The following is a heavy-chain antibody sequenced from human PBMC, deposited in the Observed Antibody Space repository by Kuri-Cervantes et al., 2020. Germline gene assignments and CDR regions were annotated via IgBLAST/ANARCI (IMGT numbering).Heavy chain of an antibody. CDR2: ISAYNGNT. CDR1: GYTFTSYG. V-gene: IGHV1-18*01. D-gene: IGHD2-2*01. J-gene: IGHJ5*02. Sequence: ASVKVSCKASGYTFTSYGISWVRQAPGQGLEWMGWISAYNGNTNYAQKLQGRVTMTTDTSTSTAYMELRSLRSDDTAVYYCARTGGSQLLGKSNWFDPWGQGTLVTVSS. CDR3: ARTGGSQLLGKSNWFDP.